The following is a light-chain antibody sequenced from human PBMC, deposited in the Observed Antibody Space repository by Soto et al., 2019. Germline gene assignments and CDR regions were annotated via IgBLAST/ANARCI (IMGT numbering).Light chain of an antibody. CDR1: QGLNRN. CDR2: GAS. J-gene: IGKJ1*01. Sequence: TVMTPSPATLSVSPGETSTLSCRTSQGLNRNLAWYQQKLGQAPRVLIYGASTRATGISARFSGSGSGTEFILTISSLQSEDFAVYYCHEYNTWPWTFGQGTKVDIK. V-gene: IGKV3-15*01. CDR3: HEYNTWPWT.